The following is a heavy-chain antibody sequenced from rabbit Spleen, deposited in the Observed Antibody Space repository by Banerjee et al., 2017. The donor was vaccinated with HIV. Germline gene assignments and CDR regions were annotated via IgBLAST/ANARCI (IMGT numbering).Heavy chain of an antibody. Sequence: QEQLVESGGGLVKPGASLTLTCIASGVSFSGDSYMCWVRQAPGKGLEWIGAIYTGRGGTDYANWVNGRFTISSDNAQYTVDLQMNSLTAADTATYFCARYYIFYGMDLWGPGTLVTVS. CDR1: GVSFSGDSY. J-gene: IGHJ6*01. D-gene: IGHD4-1*01. CDR3: ARYYIFYGMDL. V-gene: IGHV1S43*01. CDR2: IYTGRGGT.